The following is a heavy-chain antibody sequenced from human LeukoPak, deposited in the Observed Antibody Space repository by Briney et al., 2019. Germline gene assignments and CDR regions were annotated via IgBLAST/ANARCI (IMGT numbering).Heavy chain of an antibody. CDR2: INSNGGRT. CDR1: GFTFKKYA. J-gene: IGHJ4*02. CDR3: ARERSLDY. V-gene: IGHV3-64D*06. Sequence: AGGSLRLSCSASGFTFKKYAMHWVRQAPGKGLEYVSAINSNGGRTYYADSVKGRFTISRDNSKNTLFLQMSSLRVEDTAVYYCARERSLDYWGQGTLVTISS. D-gene: IGHD2-15*01.